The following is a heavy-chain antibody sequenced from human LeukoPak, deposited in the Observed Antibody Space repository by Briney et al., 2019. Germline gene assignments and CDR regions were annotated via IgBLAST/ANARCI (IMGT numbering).Heavy chain of an antibody. CDR3: AKSAYYPGGYSDS. CDR2: ISGGGGNT. D-gene: IGHD3-10*01. V-gene: IGHV3-23*01. J-gene: IGHJ4*02. CDR1: GFTFNNYA. Sequence: GGPLRLSCAASGFTFNNYAMSWVRQAPGKGLEWVSTISGGGGNTYYADSVKGRFIISKDNSNNTLYLHMNSLRVEDTAVYYCAKSAYYPGGYSDSWGRGTLVTVSS.